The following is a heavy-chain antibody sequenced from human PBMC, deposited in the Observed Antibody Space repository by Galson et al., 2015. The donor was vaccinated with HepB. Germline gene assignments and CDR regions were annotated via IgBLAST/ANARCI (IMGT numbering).Heavy chain of an antibody. Sequence: SLRLSCATSGFVFSDYVIHWVRQAPGKGLEWVALISYDGRKEYYRGSVKGRFTISRDSSKNMVYLQMNSLRGDDTAMYYCARDRYSGSYSDYWGQGTLVSVS. V-gene: IGHV3-30*03. CDR1: GFVFSDYV. D-gene: IGHD1-26*01. CDR2: ISYDGRKE. CDR3: ARDRYSGSYSDY. J-gene: IGHJ4*02.